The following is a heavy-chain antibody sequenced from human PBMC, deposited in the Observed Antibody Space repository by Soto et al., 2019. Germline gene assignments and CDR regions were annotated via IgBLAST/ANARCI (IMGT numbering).Heavy chain of an antibody. Sequence: QVPLVQSGAEVKKPGASVKVSCKASGYTFTSYGISWVRQAPGQGLEWMGWISAYNGNTNYAQKLQGRVTMTTDTSTSTAYMELRSLRSDDTAVYYCARDSAPYSGWPYYANVTPDYWGQGTLVTVSS. V-gene: IGHV1-18*01. CDR2: ISAYNGNT. CDR3: ARDSAPYSGWPYYANVTPDY. CDR1: GYTFTSYG. J-gene: IGHJ4*02. D-gene: IGHD6-19*01.